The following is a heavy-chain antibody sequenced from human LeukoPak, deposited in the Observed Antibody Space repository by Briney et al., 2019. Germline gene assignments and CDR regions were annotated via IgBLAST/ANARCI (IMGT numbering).Heavy chain of an antibody. CDR3: AKERYYYDSSGPKTDFDY. CDR2: VGGSGTDT. D-gene: IGHD3-22*01. V-gene: IGHV3-23*01. CDR1: GFAFNNYA. Sequence: GGSLRLSCAASGFAFNNYAMTWVRQAPGKGLQWVSTVGGSGTDTHYADSVKGRFTISRDNSKNTLYLQMNSLRAEDTAVYYCAKERYYYDSSGPKTDFDYWGQGTLVTVSS. J-gene: IGHJ4*02.